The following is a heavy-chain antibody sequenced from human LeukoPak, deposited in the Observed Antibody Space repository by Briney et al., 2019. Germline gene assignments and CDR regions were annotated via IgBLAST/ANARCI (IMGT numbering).Heavy chain of an antibody. J-gene: IGHJ4*02. CDR3: ARDGYSYGFDY. CDR2: IYYSGST. V-gene: IGHV4-59*01. Sequence: PSETLSLTCTVSGGSISSYCWSWIRQPPGKGLEWIGYIYYSGSTNYNPSLKSRVTISVDTSKNQFSLKLSSVTAADTAVYYCARDGYSYGFDYWGQGTLVTVSS. CDR1: GGSISSYC. D-gene: IGHD5-18*01.